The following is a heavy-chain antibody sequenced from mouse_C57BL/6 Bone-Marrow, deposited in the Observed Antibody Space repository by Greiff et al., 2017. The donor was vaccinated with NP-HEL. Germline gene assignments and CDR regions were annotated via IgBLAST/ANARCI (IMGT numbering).Heavy chain of an antibody. CDR2: ISYDGSN. D-gene: IGHD1-1*01. V-gene: IGHV3-6*01. CDR3: ARDKTTVFDV. CDR1: GYSITSGYY. Sequence: DVKLQESGPGLVKPSQSLSLTCSVTGYSITSGYYWNWIRQFPGNKLEWMGYISYDGSNNYNPSLKNRISITRDTSKNQFFLKLNSVTTEDTATYYCARDKTTVFDVWGTGTTVTVSS. J-gene: IGHJ1*03.